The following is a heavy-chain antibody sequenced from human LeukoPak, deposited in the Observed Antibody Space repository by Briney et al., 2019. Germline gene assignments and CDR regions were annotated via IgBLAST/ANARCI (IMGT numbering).Heavy chain of an antibody. D-gene: IGHD3-16*01. CDR2: ISRSGTYI. J-gene: IGHJ4*02. CDR1: GFTFSTYI. Sequence: GGSLRLSCSASGFTFSTYIMNWVRQAPGKGLEWVSYISRSGTYIYYADSVKGRFTISRDNAKNSLYLQMNRLRAEDTSVYYCARGDLDMNDYWGQGTLVTVSS. V-gene: IGHV3-21*01. CDR3: ARGDLDMNDY.